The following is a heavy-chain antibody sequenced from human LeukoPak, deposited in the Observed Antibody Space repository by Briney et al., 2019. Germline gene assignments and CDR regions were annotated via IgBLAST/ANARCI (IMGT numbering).Heavy chain of an antibody. V-gene: IGHV3-43*02. Sequence: PGGSLRLSCAASGFTSDDYAMHWVRQAPGKGLEWVSLISGDGGSTYYADSVKGRFTISRDNSKNSLYLQMNSLRTEDTALYYCAKDLGSGWYGDNDYWGQGTLVTVSS. CDR1: GFTSDDYA. CDR2: ISGDGGST. D-gene: IGHD6-19*01. J-gene: IGHJ4*02. CDR3: AKDLGSGWYGDNDY.